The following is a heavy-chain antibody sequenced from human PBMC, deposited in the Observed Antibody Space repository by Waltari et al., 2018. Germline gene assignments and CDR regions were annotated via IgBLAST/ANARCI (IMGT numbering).Heavy chain of an antibody. CDR1: GFTFSSYG. V-gene: IGHV3-30*02. CDR3: AKEGRFLEWLSANYYYYMDV. Sequence: QVQLVESGGGVVQPGGSLRLSCAASGFTFSSYGMHWVRQAPGKGLGWVAFIRYDGSNKYYADSVKGRFTISRDNSKNTLYLQMNSLRAEDTAVYYCAKEGRFLEWLSANYYYYMDVWGKGTTVTVSS. D-gene: IGHD3-3*01. CDR2: IRYDGSNK. J-gene: IGHJ6*03.